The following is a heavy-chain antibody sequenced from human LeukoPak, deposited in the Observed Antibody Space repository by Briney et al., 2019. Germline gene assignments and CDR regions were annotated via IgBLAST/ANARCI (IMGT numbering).Heavy chain of an antibody. CDR2: IYHSGST. Sequence: PSETLSLTCAVSGYSISGGYYWGWIRQPPGKGLEWIGSIYHSGSTYYNPSLKSRVTISVDTSKNQFSLKLSSVTAADTAVYYCARQAGWRRGVLVVVPAASLDYWGQGTLVTVSS. CDR3: ARQAGWRRGVLVVVPAASLDY. J-gene: IGHJ4*02. V-gene: IGHV4-38-2*01. D-gene: IGHD2-2*01. CDR1: GYSISGGYY.